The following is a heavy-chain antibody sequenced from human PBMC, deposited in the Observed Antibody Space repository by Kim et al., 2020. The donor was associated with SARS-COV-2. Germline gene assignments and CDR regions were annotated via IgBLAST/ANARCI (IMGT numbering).Heavy chain of an antibody. Sequence: SETLSLTCAVYGGSFSGYHWSWIRQPPGKGLEWIGEIKHSGSTNYNPSLKSRVTMSVDTPKSQFSLKLRSVTAADTAVYYCARGRAGVVPSPILGIGPHYDYYAINVCGQGTTVTVSS. D-gene: IGHD2-2*02. J-gene: IGHJ6*02. CDR1: GGSFSGYH. V-gene: IGHV4-34*01. CDR3: ARGRAGVVPSPILGIGPHYDYYAINV. CDR2: IKHSGST.